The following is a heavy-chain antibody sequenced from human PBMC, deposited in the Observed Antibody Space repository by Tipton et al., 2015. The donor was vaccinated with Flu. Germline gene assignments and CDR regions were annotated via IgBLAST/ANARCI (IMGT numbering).Heavy chain of an antibody. V-gene: IGHV3-30*02. CDR2: IRHGGSDK. D-gene: IGHD6-19*01. CDR1: GFAFSGYG. J-gene: IGHJ4*02. Sequence: SLRLSCAASGFAFSGYGMHWVRQAPGKGLEWVAFIRHGGSDKYYPDSVKGRFTISRDDSKNALYLLINSLKTEDTAVYYCAKDGWDTSGWYPFDYWGQGTLVTVSS. CDR3: AKDGWDTSGWYPFDY.